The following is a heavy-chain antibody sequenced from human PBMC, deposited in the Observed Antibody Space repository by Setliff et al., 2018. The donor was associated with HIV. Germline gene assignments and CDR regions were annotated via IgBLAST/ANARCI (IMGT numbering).Heavy chain of an antibody. CDR3: AEVTCSPDSCFLDY. CDR2: INPNTGST. J-gene: IGHJ4*02. CDR1: GSTFITYH. D-gene: IGHD2-15*01. Sequence: GASVKVSCKAFGSTFITYHVHWVRQAPGQGLEWMGIINPNTGSTSYAQKFQGRVTMTWDTSSGTVYMDLNSLKSEDTAVYYCAEVTCSPDSCFLDYWGQGTLVTVAS. V-gene: IGHV1-46*01.